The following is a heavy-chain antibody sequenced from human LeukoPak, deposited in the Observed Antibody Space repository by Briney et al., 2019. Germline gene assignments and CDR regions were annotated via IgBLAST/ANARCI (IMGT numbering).Heavy chain of an antibody. J-gene: IGHJ4*02. CDR3: ATPVIVGATNSFDY. CDR2: ISYDGSNK. Sequence: XVRQAPGKGXXXXXFISYDGSNKYYADSVKGRFTISRDNSKNTLYLQMNSLRAEDTAVYYCATPVIVGATNSFDYWGQGTLVTVSS. D-gene: IGHD1-26*01. V-gene: IGHV3-30-3*01.